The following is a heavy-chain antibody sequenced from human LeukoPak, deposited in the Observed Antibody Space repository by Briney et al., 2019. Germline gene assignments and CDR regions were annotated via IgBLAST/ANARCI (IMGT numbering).Heavy chain of an antibody. V-gene: IGHV4-39*01. CDR3: ARHVFSGDDNFDY. Sequence: SETLSLTCTVSGGSISSSSYYWGWIRQPPGKGLEWIGSIYYSGSTYYNPSLKSRVTISVDTSKNQFALKLSSVTAADTAVYYCARHVFSGDDNFDYWGQGTLVTVSS. D-gene: IGHD3-10*01. CDR2: IYYSGST. CDR1: GGSISSSSYY. J-gene: IGHJ4*02.